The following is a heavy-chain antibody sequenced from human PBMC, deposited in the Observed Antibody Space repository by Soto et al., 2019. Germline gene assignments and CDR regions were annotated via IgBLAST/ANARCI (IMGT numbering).Heavy chain of an antibody. D-gene: IGHD2-21*02. CDR3: ATQFHHFGGDCYRGPYFGMDV. CDR2: INPYTGGT. CDR1: GYTFTGYY. Sequence: QVQLVQSGSEVKEPGASVKVSCKASGYTFTGYYVLWVRQAPGQGPECMGWINPYTGGTNYAQKFRGRVTMTRDTSISTAYMELSKLISDDTAVSYCATQFHHFGGDCYRGPYFGMDVWGQGNTVTVSS. V-gene: IGHV1-2*02. J-gene: IGHJ6*02.